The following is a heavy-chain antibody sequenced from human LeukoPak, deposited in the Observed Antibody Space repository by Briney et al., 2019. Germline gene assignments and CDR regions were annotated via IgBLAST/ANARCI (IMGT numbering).Heavy chain of an antibody. D-gene: IGHD6-13*01. CDR3: AKSRWATAGTDY. Sequence: PGGSLRLSCAASGLTFSNYWMHWVRQAPGKGLVWVSRISSDGSSTSYADSVKGRFTISRDNAKNTLYLQVNSLRAEDTAVYYCAKSRWATAGTDYWGQGTLVTVSS. J-gene: IGHJ4*02. CDR1: GLTFSNYW. CDR2: ISSDGSST. V-gene: IGHV3-74*01.